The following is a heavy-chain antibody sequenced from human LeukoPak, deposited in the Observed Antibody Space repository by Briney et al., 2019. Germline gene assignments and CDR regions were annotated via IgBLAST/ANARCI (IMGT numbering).Heavy chain of an antibody. J-gene: IGHJ4*02. CDR2: IYYSGST. CDR1: GGSISSGGYY. D-gene: IGHD3-22*01. Sequence: PSQTLSLTCTVSGGSISSGGYYWSWIRQHPGKGLEWIGYIYYSGSTYYNPSLKSRVTISVDTSKNQFSPKLSSVTAADTAVYYCARASYYDSSGLTDPYYFDYWGQGTLVTVSS. CDR3: ARASYYDSSGLTDPYYFDY. V-gene: IGHV4-31*03.